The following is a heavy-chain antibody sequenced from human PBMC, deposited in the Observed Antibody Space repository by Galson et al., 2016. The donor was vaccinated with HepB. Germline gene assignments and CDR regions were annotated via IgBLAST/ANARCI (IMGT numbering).Heavy chain of an antibody. J-gene: IGHJ3*02. CDR3: ARDFREPVSGTTNYAFDI. CDR2: IYSGGST. Sequence: SLRLSCAVSGFTVSSNYMSWVRQAPGKGLQWLSVIYSGGSTYYADSVKGRFTISRHNSKNTVYLQMNSLRTEDTAVYFCARDFREPVSGTTNYAFDIWGQGTLVTVSS. D-gene: IGHD1-1*01. CDR1: GFTVSSNY. V-gene: IGHV3-53*04.